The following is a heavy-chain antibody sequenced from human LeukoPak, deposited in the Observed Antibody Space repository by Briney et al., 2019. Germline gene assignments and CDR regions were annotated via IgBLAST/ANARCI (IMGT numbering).Heavy chain of an antibody. CDR3: ASNMAANYHYYYGIDV. CDR1: GFTFSSYS. Sequence: PGGSLRLSCAASGFTFSSYSMNWVRQAPGKGLEWVSSISSSSSYIYYADSVKGRFTISRDNAKNSLYLQMSSLRVEDTAVYYCASNMAANYHYYYGIDVWGQGTTVTVSS. CDR2: ISSSSSYI. J-gene: IGHJ6*02. D-gene: IGHD6-6*01. V-gene: IGHV3-21*04.